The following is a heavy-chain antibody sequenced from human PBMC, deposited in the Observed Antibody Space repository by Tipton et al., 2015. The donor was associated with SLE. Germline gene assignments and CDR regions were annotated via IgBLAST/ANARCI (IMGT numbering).Heavy chain of an antibody. V-gene: IGHV4-34*01. Sequence: TLSLTCAVYGGYFSGYYWSWIRQPPGKGLEWIGEINHSGSTNYNPSLKSRVTISVDTSKNQISLKLSSVTAADTAVYYCARRPGAFDIWGQGTMVTVSS. D-gene: IGHD3-10*01. CDR2: INHSGST. CDR1: GGYFSGYY. J-gene: IGHJ3*02. CDR3: ARRPGAFDI.